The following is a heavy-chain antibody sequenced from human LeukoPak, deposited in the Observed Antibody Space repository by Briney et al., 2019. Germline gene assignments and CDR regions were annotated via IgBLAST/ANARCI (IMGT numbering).Heavy chain of an antibody. V-gene: IGHV3-7*01. J-gene: IGHJ3*02. Sequence: PGGSLRLSCAASGLTFSTYWMSWVRQAPGKGLEWVANIKYDGSEKFYVDSVKGRFTISRDNAKNSLYLQMNSLRAEDTAVYYCARDMGFNAFDIRGQGTMVTVSS. CDR2: IKYDGSEK. CDR1: GLTFSTYW. D-gene: IGHD1-26*01. CDR3: ARDMGFNAFDI.